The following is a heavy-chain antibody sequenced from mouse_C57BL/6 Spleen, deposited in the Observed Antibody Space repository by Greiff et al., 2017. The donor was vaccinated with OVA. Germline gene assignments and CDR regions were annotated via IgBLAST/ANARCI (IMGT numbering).Heavy chain of an antibody. Sequence: EVQLQESGGGLVQPKGSLKLSCAASGFTFNTYALHWVRQAPGKGLEWVARIRSKSSNYATYYADSVKNRFTISRDDSQSMLYLQMNNLKTEDTAMYYCVRGYYGSSPDAMDYWGKGTSVTVSS. V-gene: IGHV10-3*01. J-gene: IGHJ4*01. CDR1: GFTFNTYA. D-gene: IGHD1-1*01. CDR2: IRSKSSNYAT. CDR3: VRGYYGSSPDAMDY.